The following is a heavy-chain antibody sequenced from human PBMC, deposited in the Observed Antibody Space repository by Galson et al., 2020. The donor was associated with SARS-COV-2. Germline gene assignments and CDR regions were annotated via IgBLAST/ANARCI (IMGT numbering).Heavy chain of an antibody. J-gene: IGHJ5*02. CDR3: ATAPAVCSSTSCYYWFDP. Sequence: SVKVSCKVSGYTLTELSMHWVRQAPGKGLEWMGGFDPEDGETIYAQKFQGRVTMTEDTSTDTAYMELSSLRSEDTAVYYCATAPAVCSSTSCYYWFDPWGQGTLVTVSS. CDR2: FDPEDGET. CDR1: GYTLTELS. D-gene: IGHD2-2*01. V-gene: IGHV1-24*01.